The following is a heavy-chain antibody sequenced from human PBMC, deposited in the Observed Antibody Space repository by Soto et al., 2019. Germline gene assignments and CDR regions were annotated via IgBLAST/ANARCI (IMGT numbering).Heavy chain of an antibody. J-gene: IGHJ6*02. CDR3: ARWGQDYCSSGMDV. D-gene: IGHD3-16*01. Sequence: QVQLQESGPGLVKPSGTLSLTCAVSGGSISSSNWWSWVRQPPGKGLEWIGETYHSGSTNYKPSPKRGVTILVHKSKHQFSLKRSSVTAADTAMYYCARWGQDYCSSGMDVWGQGSTVTVSS. V-gene: IGHV4-4*02. CDR1: GGSISSSNW. CDR2: TYHSGST.